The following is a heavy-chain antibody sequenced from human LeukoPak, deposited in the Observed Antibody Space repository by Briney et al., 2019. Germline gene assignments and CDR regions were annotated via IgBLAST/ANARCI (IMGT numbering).Heavy chain of an antibody. V-gene: IGHV3-53*05. Sequence: GGSLRLSCAASGFTVSSNYMSWVRQAPGKGLEWVSVIYSGGSTYYADSVKGRFTISRDNSKNTLYLQMSSLRVDDTAVHYCARESESYNSSGSTFKYWGQGTLVTVSS. CDR1: GFTVSSNY. CDR2: IYSGGST. D-gene: IGHD3-22*01. J-gene: IGHJ4*02. CDR3: ARESESYNSSGSTFKY.